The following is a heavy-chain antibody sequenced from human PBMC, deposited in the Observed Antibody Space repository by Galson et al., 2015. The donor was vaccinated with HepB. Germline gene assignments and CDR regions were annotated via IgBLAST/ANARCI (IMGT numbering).Heavy chain of an antibody. J-gene: IGHJ4*02. CDR2: IIPIFGIA. Sequence: SVKVSCKASGGTFSSYAISWVRQAPGQGLEWMGGIIPIFGIANYAQKFQGRVTITADKSTSTAYMELSSLRSEDTAVYYCARDLSGSYRPYYFDYWGQGTLVTVSS. V-gene: IGHV1-69*10. CDR1: GGTFSSYA. D-gene: IGHD1-26*01. CDR3: ARDLSGSYRPYYFDY.